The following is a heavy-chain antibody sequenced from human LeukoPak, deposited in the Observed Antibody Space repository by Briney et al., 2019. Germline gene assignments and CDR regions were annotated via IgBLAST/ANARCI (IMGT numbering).Heavy chain of an antibody. CDR1: SYTFTNYG. D-gene: IGHD3-10*01. CDR2: ISAYRGNT. CDR3: ARTGRLPRFITMVRGNWFDP. J-gene: IGHJ5*02. Sequence: ASVKVSCKASSYTFTNYGISWVRQAPGQGLEWMGWISAYRGNTNYAQTLQGRVTITTDASTSTAYMGLSSLRSEDTAVYYCARTGRLPRFITMVRGNWFDPWGQGTLFTVSS. V-gene: IGHV1-18*01.